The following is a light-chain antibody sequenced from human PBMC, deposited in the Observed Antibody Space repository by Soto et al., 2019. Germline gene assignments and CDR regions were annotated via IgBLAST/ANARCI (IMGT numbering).Light chain of an antibody. J-gene: IGLJ1*01. CDR1: TSDVGSFNR. Sequence: QSALTQPPSVSGSPGQSVTISCAGTTSDVGSFNRVSWYQKTPDTAPKVVIYEVSNRPSGVPDPFSGSRTGSTASLTISGLQAEDEADYYCSLYTSSGTYVFGTGTKLTVL. CDR2: EVS. V-gene: IGLV2-18*01. CDR3: SLYTSSGTYV.